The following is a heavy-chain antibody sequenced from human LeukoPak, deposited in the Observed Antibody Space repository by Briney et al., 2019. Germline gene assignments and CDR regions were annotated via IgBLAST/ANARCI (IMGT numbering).Heavy chain of an antibody. J-gene: IGHJ4*02. CDR1: GFTFSRYG. CDR3: ARDAGYSSSWYFDY. V-gene: IGHV3-30*03. D-gene: IGHD6-13*01. CDR2: TSYDGTKK. Sequence: PGGSLRLSCAASGFTFSRYGMHWVRQAPGKGLEWVAVTSYDGTKKDYADHVKGRFTISRDNSQNTLYLQMNSLRAEDTAVYYCARDAGYSSSWYFDYWGQGTLVTVSS.